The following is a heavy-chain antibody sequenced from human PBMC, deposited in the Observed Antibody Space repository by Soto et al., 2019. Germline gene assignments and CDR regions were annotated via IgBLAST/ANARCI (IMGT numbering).Heavy chain of an antibody. V-gene: IGHV1-69*13. CDR3: ARGSFYSNYRYNWFDP. CDR1: GGTFSSYA. D-gene: IGHD4-4*01. J-gene: IGHJ5*02. Sequence: ASVKVSCKASGGTFSSYAISWVRQAPGQGLEWMGGIIPIFGTANYAQKFQGRVTITADESTSTAYMELSSLRSEDTAVYYCARGSFYSNYRYNWFDPWGQGTLVTVSS. CDR2: IIPIFGTA.